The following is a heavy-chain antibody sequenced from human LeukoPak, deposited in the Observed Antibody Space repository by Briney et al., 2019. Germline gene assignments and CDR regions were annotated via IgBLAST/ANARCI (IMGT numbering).Heavy chain of an antibody. CDR2: IYYSGST. D-gene: IGHD5-18*01. CDR1: GGSISSYY. V-gene: IGHV4-59*01. J-gene: IGHJ4*02. CDR3: ARGRYSYGGAVGDYFDY. Sequence: PSETLSLTCTVSGGSISSYYWSWIRQPPGKGLEWIRYIYYSGSTNYNPSLKSRVTISVDTSKNQFSLKLSSVTAADTAVYYCARGRYSYGGAVGDYFDYWGQGTLVTVSS.